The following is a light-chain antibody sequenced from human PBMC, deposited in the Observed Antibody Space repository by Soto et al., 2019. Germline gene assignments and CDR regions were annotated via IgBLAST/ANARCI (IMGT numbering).Light chain of an antibody. V-gene: IGLV4-69*01. J-gene: IGLJ2*01. CDR3: QTWGTGIQG. Sequence: QLVLTQSPSASASLGASVKLTCTLSSGHSSYAIAWHQQQPEKGPRYLMKLNSDGRHSKGDGIPDRFSGSSSGAERYLTISSLQSEDEADYYCQTWGTGIQGFGGGTKVTVL. CDR2: LNSDGRH. CDR1: SGHSSYA.